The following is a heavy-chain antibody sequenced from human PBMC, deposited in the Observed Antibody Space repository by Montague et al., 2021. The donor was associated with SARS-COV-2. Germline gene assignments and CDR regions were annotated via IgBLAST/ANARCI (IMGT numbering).Heavy chain of an antibody. V-gene: IGHV3-33*01. D-gene: IGHD2-2*01. CDR3: ARDRFDIVVVPAAIDY. CDR2: IWFDGSNT. CDR1: GFIFSSYG. J-gene: IGHJ4*02. Sequence: SLRLSCAASGFIFSSYGMHWVRQAPRKGLEWVAVIWFDGSNTYYADSVKGRFTISRDNYKNTLYLQMNSLRAEDTAVYYCARDRFDIVVVPAAIDYWGQGTLVTVSS.